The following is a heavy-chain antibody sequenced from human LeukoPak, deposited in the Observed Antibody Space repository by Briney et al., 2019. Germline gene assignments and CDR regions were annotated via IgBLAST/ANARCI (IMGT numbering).Heavy chain of an antibody. J-gene: IGHJ4*02. CDR1: GYSISSGYY. CDR3: ARVLEWEPYFDY. D-gene: IGHD1-26*01. V-gene: IGHV4-38-2*02. CDR2: IYHSGST. Sequence: PSETLSLTCTVSGYSISSGYYWGWIRQPPGKGLEWIGSIYHSGSTYYNPSLKSRVTISVDTSKNQFSLKLSSVTAADTAVYYCARVLEWEPYFDYWGQGTLVTVSS.